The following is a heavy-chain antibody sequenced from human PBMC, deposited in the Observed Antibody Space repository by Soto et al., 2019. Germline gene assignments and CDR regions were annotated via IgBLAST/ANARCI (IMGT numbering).Heavy chain of an antibody. CDR1: GFTFSSYS. J-gene: IGHJ4*02. V-gene: IGHV3-21*01. CDR3: ARDQLAYSSGWKALDY. Sequence: PGGSLRLSCAASGFTFSSYSMSWVRQAPGKGLEWVSSISSSSSYIYYADSVKGRFTISRDNAKNSLYLQMNSLRAEDTAVYYCARDQLAYSSGWKALDYWGQGTLVTVSS. D-gene: IGHD6-19*01. CDR2: ISSSSSYI.